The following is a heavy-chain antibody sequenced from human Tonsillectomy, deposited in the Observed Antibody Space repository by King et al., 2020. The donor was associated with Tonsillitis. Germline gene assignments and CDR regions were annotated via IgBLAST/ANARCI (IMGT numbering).Heavy chain of an antibody. CDR3: ARDRGLSLYYYYGMDV. CDR2: IYSGGST. J-gene: IGHJ6*02. CDR1: GFTVSSNY. Sequence: QLVQSGGGLIQPGGSLRLSCAASGFTVSSNYMSWVRQAPGKGLEWVSVIYSGGSTYYADSVKGRFTISRDNSKNTLYLTRNSLRAEDTAVYYCARDRGLSLYYYYGMDVWGQGTTVTVSS. D-gene: IGHD3-10*01. V-gene: IGHV3-53*01.